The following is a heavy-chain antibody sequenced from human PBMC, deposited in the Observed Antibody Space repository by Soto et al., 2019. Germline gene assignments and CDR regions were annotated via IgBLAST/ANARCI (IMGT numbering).Heavy chain of an antibody. CDR2: INAGNGNT. CDR1: GYTFTSHA. J-gene: IGHJ4*02. CDR3: ARDYRLNSSPLGY. V-gene: IGHV1-3*01. D-gene: IGHD6-13*01. Sequence: ASVKVSCKASGYTFTSHAMHWVRQAPGQRLEWMGWINAGNGNTKYSQKFQGRVTITRDTSASTAYMELSSLRSEDTAVYYCARDYRLNSSPLGYWGQGTLVTVSS.